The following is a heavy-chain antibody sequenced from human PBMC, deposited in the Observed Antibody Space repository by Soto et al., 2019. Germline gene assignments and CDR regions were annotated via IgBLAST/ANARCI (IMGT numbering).Heavy chain of an antibody. CDR1: GDTFSSYA. CDR3: ARDSHKYYYDSSGYSHEFDY. J-gene: IGHJ4*02. CDR2: IIPIFGTA. D-gene: IGHD3-22*01. Sequence: QVQLVQSGAEVKKPGSSVKVSCKASGDTFSSYAISWVRQAPGQGLEWMGGIIPIFGTANYAQKFQGRVTITADESTSTAYMELSSLRSEDTAVYYCARDSHKYYYDSSGYSHEFDYWGQGTLVTVSS. V-gene: IGHV1-69*01.